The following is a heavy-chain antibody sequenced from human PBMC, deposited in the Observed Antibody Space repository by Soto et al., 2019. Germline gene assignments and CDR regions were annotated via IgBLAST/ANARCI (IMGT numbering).Heavy chain of an antibody. CDR2: ISAYNGKT. CDR1: GYTFTNYG. CDR3: ARDRSNSEY. J-gene: IGHJ4*02. V-gene: IGHV1-18*01. Sequence: QVQLVQSGAEVKKPGASVKVSCKASGYTFTNYGISWVRQAPGQGLEWMGWISAYNGKTNYAQNVQGRVTMTTDTTTTTAYMELSSLRSDDTAVYFCARDRSNSEYWGQGTLVTVSS. D-gene: IGHD1-1*01.